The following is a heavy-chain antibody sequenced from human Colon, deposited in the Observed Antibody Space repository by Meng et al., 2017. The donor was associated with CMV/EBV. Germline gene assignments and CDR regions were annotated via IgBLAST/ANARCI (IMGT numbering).Heavy chain of an antibody. CDR3: ARARITIFGVVKKGMDV. CDR1: GFTFSSYA. D-gene: IGHD3-3*01. V-gene: IGHV3-48*03. J-gene: IGHJ6*02. Sequence: LSLTCAASGFTFSSYAMSWVRQAPGKGLEWVSYISSSGSTIYYADSVKGRFTISRDNAKNSLYLQMNSLRAEDTAVYYCARARITIFGVVKKGMDVWGQGTPVTVSS. CDR2: ISSSGSTI.